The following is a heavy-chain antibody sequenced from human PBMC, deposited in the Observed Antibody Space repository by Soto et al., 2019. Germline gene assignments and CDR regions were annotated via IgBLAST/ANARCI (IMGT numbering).Heavy chain of an antibody. CDR3: ASVFRGRGAFDI. CDR2: IVVGSGNT. J-gene: IGHJ3*02. V-gene: IGHV1-58*01. CDR1: GFTFTSSA. D-gene: IGHD3-10*01. Sequence: ASVKVSCKASGFTFTSSAVQWVRQARGQRLEWIGWIVVGSGNTNYAQKFQERVTITRDMSTSTAYMQLSSLRSEDTAVYYCASVFRGRGAFDIWGQGTMVTVS.